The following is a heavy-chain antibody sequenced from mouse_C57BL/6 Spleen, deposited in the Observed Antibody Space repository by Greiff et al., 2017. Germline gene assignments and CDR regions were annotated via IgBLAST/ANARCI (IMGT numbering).Heavy chain of an antibody. D-gene: IGHD2-4*01. CDR2: INPNNGGT. CDR1: GYTFTDYY. V-gene: IGHV1-26*01. Sequence: VQLQQSGPELVKPGASVKISCKASGYTFTDYYMNWVKQSHGKSFEWIGDINPNNGGTSYNQKFKGKATLTVDKSSSTAYMELRSLTSEDSAVYYCARLYYDYDGYAMDYWGQGTSVTVSS. J-gene: IGHJ4*01. CDR3: ARLYYDYDGYAMDY.